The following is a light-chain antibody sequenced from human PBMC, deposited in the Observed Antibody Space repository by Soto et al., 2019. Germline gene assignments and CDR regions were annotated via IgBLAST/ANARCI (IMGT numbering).Light chain of an antibody. J-gene: IGKJ1*01. V-gene: IGKV1-5*03. CDR3: QQYQSYWT. CDR2: KAS. Sequence: DMQMTQSPSTLSASVGDRVTITCRASQSISSWLAWYQQKPGKAPNLLFYKASSLESGVPSRFSGSGSGTEFTLTISSLQPDDFATYYCQQYQSYWTFGQGTKVEIK. CDR1: QSISSW.